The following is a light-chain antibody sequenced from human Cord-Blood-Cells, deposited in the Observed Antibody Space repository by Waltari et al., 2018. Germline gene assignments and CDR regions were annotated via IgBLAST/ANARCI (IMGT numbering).Light chain of an antibody. J-gene: IGLJ3*02. V-gene: IGLV2-14*01. CDR2: DVS. CDR3: SSYTSSSTWV. Sequence: QSALTQPASVSGSPGQSLTISCTGTRRDVGGYNHGPWYQQHPGKAPKLIIYDVSNRPSGVSNRFSGSKSGNTASLTISGLQAEDEADYYCSSYTSSSTWVFGGGTKLTVL. CDR1: RRDVGGYNH.